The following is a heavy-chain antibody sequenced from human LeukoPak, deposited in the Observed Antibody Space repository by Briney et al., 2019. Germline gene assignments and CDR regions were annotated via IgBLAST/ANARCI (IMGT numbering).Heavy chain of an antibody. CDR2: IRYDGSNK. V-gene: IGHV3-30*02. CDR3: ANAEDYYDSSGDRAAFDI. Sequence: PGGSLRLSCAASGFTFSSYGMHWVRQAPGKGLEWVAFIRYDGSNKYYADSVKGRFTISRDNSKNTLYPQMNSLRAEDTAVYYCANAEDYYDSSGDRAAFDIWGQGTMVTVSS. J-gene: IGHJ3*02. CDR1: GFTFSSYG. D-gene: IGHD3-22*01.